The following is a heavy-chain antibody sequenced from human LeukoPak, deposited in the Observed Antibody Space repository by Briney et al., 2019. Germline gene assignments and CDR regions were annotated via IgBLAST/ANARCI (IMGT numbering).Heavy chain of an antibody. V-gene: IGHV4-39*07. CDR3: ARGSPITMVRGVIISYFDY. D-gene: IGHD3-10*01. CDR1: GGSIISSDYH. Sequence: SETLSLTCTVSGGSIISSDYHWGWVRQPPGKGLEWIGTISYSGNTDYNPSLRSRVTISVDTSNNQFSLKLSSVTAADTAVYYCARGSPITMVRGVIISYFDYWGQGTLVTVSS. J-gene: IGHJ4*02. CDR2: ISYSGNT.